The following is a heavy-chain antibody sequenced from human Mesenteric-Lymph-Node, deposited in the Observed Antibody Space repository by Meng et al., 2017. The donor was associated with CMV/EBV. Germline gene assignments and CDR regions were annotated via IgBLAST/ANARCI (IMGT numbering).Heavy chain of an antibody. CDR1: GFTFHTYA. Sequence: GGSLRLSCAASGFTFHTYAMSWVRQAPGKGLEWVSCIETTSSQKYYADSLKGRFTISRDNAKNSVHLQINSLRAEDTAVYYCARVFECSSVGGYWVQGTLVTVSS. CDR3: ARVFECSSVGGY. CDR2: IETTSSQK. J-gene: IGHJ4*02. V-gene: IGHV3-21*06. D-gene: IGHD3-16*01.